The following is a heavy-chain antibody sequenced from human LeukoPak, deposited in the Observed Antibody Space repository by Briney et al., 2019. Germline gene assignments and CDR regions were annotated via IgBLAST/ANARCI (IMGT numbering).Heavy chain of an antibody. CDR2: IYYSGST. CDR3: ARKNGYFDY. D-gene: IGHD1-1*01. CDR1: GDSISSYY. V-gene: IGHV4-59*01. J-gene: IGHJ4*02. Sequence: PSETLSLTCTVSGDSISSYYWSWIRQPPGKGLEWIGYIYYSGSTKYNPSLKSRVTISVDTSKNQFSLKLSSVTAADTAVYYCARKNGYFDYWGQGTLVTVSS.